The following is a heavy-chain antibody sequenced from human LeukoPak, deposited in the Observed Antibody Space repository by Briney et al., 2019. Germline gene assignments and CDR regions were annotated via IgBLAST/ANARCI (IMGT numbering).Heavy chain of an antibody. D-gene: IGHD6-19*01. J-gene: IGHJ4*02. CDR1: GVTFSSYA. CDR2: ISYDGSNK. Sequence: PGGSLRLSCAASGVTFSSYAMHWVRQAPGKGLEWVAVISYDGSNKYYADSVKGRFTISRDNSKNTLYLQMNSLRAEDTAVYYCARGRYSSGWDDPRIDYWGQGTLVTVSS. CDR3: ARGRYSSGWDDPRIDY. V-gene: IGHV3-30-3*01.